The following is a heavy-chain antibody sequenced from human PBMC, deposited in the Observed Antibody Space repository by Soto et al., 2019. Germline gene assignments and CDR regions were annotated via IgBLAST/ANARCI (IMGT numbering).Heavy chain of an antibody. CDR2: VYLSGHT. CDR3: GGACIVVSETIVAF. Sequence: SETLSLTCTVSGYSVTSGSYWGWFRQPPEKGLEWIGSVYLSGHTYHNPSLMSRVTISIDTSKNQFSLKLTSVTAADTAVYYCGGACIVVSETIVAFWGRGPRVPVP. V-gene: IGHV4-38-2*02. J-gene: IGHJ4*02. D-gene: IGHD2-15*01. CDR1: GYSVTSGSY.